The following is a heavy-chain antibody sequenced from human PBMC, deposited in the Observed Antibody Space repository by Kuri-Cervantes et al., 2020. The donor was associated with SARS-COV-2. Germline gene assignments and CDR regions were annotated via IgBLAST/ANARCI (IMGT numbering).Heavy chain of an antibody. J-gene: IGHJ4*02. Sequence: GESLKISCAASGFTFSDYYMSWIRQAPGKGLEWVSYISSSGSTMYYADSVKGRFTISRDNAKNSLYLQMNSLRAEDTAVYYCAKDPGFRELLYYFDYWGQGTLVTVSS. CDR1: GFTFSDYY. CDR3: AKDPGFRELLYYFDY. CDR2: ISSSGSTM. V-gene: IGHV3-11*01. D-gene: IGHD3-10*01.